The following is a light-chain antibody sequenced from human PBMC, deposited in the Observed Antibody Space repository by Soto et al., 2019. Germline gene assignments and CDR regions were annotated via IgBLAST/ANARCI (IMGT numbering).Light chain of an antibody. CDR2: GAS. V-gene: IGKV3-15*01. CDR3: RQYNNWPWT. CDR1: QSVSSY. Sequence: DIVMTQSPATLSVSPGDRATLSCRASQSVSSYLAWYQHKPGQAPRLLINGASTRASGIPARFSGSGSGTEFTLTITSLQSEDFAVYYCRQYNNWPWTFGQGTKVDIK. J-gene: IGKJ1*01.